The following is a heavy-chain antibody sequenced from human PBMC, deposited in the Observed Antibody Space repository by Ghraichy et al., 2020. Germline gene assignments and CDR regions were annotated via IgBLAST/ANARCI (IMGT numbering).Heavy chain of an antibody. J-gene: IGHJ6*02. CDR2: ISYDGSNK. V-gene: IGHV3-30-3*01. D-gene: IGHD3-9*01. CDR1: GFTFSSYA. Sequence: GGSLRLSCAASGFTFSSYAMHWVRQAPGKGLEWVAVISYDGSNKYYADSVKGRFTISRDNSKNTLYLQMNSLRAEDTAVYYCARDLFSYDILTGYYPYYYYGMDVWGQGTTVTVSS. CDR3: ARDLFSYDILTGYYPYYYYGMDV.